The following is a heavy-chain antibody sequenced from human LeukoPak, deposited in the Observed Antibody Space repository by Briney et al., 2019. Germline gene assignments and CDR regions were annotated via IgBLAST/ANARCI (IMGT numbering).Heavy chain of an antibody. CDR3: ASGTYYYDSSGYYDWFDP. CDR1: GYTFTSYA. Sequence: ASVKVSCKASGYTFTSYAMYWVRQAPGQRLEWMGWINAGNGNTKYSQKFQGRVTITRDTSASTAYMELSSLRSEDTAVYYCASGTYYYDSSGYYDWFDPWGQGTLVTVSS. CDR2: INAGNGNT. V-gene: IGHV1-3*01. J-gene: IGHJ5*02. D-gene: IGHD3-22*01.